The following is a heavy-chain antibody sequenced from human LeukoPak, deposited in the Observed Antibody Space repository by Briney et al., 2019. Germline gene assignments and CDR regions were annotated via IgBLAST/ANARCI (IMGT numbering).Heavy chain of an antibody. CDR3: ARNSGSDPFDY. V-gene: IGHV3-7*01. CDR1: GFTFSSYW. CDR2: IEQDGSQK. J-gene: IGHJ4*02. D-gene: IGHD1-26*01. Sequence: PGGSLRLSCAASGFTFSSYWLSWVRQAPGKGLEWVASIEQDGSQKYYVDSVRGRFTISRDNAKNSVYLQMYSLRVEDTAVYYCARNSGSDPFDYWGQGTLVSVSS.